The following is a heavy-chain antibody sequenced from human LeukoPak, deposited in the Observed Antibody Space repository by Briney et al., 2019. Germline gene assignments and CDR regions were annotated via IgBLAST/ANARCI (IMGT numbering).Heavy chain of an antibody. CDR3: AKDSGYSGYNSGFDY. Sequence: GGSLRLSCAASGFTFSSYGMHWVRQAPGKGLEWVAFIRYDGSNKYYADSVKGRFTISRVNSKNTLYLQMNSLRAEDTAVYYCAKDSGYSGYNSGFDYWGQGTLVTVSS. J-gene: IGHJ4*02. CDR2: IRYDGSNK. V-gene: IGHV3-30*02. D-gene: IGHD5-12*01. CDR1: GFTFSSYG.